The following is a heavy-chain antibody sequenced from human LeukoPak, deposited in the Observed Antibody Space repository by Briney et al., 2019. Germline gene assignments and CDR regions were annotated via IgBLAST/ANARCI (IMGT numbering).Heavy chain of an antibody. CDR2: INRDGSTT. CDR1: GFTFSNYW. Sequence: GGSLRLSCAASGFTFSNYWVHWVRQAPGKGLVWVSRINRDGSTTKYADSVKGRFTVSRGNAKNTLNLQMNSLRAEDTAVYYCARDKRSGESSEIDYWGQGTLVTVSS. J-gene: IGHJ4*02. V-gene: IGHV3-74*03. D-gene: IGHD3-10*01. CDR3: ARDKRSGESSEIDY.